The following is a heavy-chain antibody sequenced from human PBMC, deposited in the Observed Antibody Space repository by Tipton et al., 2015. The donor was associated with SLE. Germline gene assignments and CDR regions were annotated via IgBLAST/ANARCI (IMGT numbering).Heavy chain of an antibody. D-gene: IGHD3-10*01. CDR3: ARDPPSSYYYGMDV. CDR2: VNHGGAT. CDR1: GGSLSGNY. V-gene: IGHV4-34*01. J-gene: IGHJ6*02. Sequence: AGLVKPSETLSLTCALYGGSLSGNYWSWIRQPPGKGLEWIGEVNHGGATNYNPSLKNRVTISVDTAKKQFSLRLSSVTAADTAVYFCARDPPSSYYYGMDVWGRGATVTVSS.